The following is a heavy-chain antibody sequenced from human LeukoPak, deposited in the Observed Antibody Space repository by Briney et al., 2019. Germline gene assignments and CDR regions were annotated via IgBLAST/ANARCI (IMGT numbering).Heavy chain of an antibody. CDR2: IRYDGSKK. D-gene: IGHD2/OR15-2a*01. V-gene: IGHV3-30*02. Sequence: GGSLRLSCAASGFTFSSYGMHWVRQAPGKGLEWVAFIRYDGSKKYYADSVKGRFTISRDNAQNSLYMQMNSLRAEDTAVYYCARDQPSRYYSDWGQGTLVTVSS. CDR1: GFTFSSYG. CDR3: ARDQPSRYYSD. J-gene: IGHJ4*02.